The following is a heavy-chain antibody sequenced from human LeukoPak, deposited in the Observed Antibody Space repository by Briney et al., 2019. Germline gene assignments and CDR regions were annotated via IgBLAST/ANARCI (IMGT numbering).Heavy chain of an antibody. CDR3: ARDRGSGFGDY. CDR2: INTDGSST. CDR1: GFTFSSYA. V-gene: IGHV3-74*01. D-gene: IGHD6-19*01. Sequence: GGSLRLSCAASGFTFSSYAMTWVRQAPGKGLVWVSRINTDGSSTTYADSVKGRFTVSRDNAKNTLYLQMNSLRAEDTAVYYCARDRGSGFGDYWGQGALVTVSS. J-gene: IGHJ4*02.